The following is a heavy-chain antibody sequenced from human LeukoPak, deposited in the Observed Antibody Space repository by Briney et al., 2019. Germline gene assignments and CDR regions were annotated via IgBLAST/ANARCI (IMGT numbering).Heavy chain of an antibody. J-gene: IGHJ6*02. Sequence: ATVKVSCKASGGTFSSYAISWVRQAPGQGLEWMGGIIPIFGTANYAQKFQGRVTITADESTSTVYMELSSLRSEDTAVYYCVRHNHMDVWGQGTTVTVSS. CDR1: GGTFSSYA. CDR2: IIPIFGTA. V-gene: IGHV1-69*01. CDR3: VRHNHMDV.